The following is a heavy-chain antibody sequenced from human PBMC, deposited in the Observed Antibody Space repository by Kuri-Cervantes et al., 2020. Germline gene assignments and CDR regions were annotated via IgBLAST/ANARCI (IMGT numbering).Heavy chain of an antibody. Sequence: GGSLRLSCAASGFTFDDYGMSWVRQAPGRGLEWVANIKQDGSEKYYVDSVKGRFTISRDNAKNSLYLQMNSLRDEDTAVYYCARDGVAVAGTPLYYYYGMDVWGQGTTVTVSS. CDR3: ARDGVAVAGTPLYYYYGMDV. V-gene: IGHV3-7*01. D-gene: IGHD6-19*01. CDR2: IKQDGSEK. CDR1: GFTFDDYG. J-gene: IGHJ6*02.